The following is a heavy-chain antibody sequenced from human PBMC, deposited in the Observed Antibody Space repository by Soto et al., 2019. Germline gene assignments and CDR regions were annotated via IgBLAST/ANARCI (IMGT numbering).Heavy chain of an antibody. V-gene: IGHV1-18*01. CDR1: GYTFTSYG. Sequence: ASVKVSCKASGYTFTSYGISWVRQAPGQGLEWMGWISAYNGNTNYAQKLQGRVTMTTDTSTSTAYMVLRSLRSDDTAVYYCARDTGTYYYDSSGQEAFDIWGQGTMVTVSS. J-gene: IGHJ3*02. CDR2: ISAYNGNT. D-gene: IGHD3-22*01. CDR3: ARDTGTYYYDSSGQEAFDI.